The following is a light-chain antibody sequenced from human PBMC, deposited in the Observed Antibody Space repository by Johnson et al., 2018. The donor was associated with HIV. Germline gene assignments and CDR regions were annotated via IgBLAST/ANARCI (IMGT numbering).Light chain of an antibody. J-gene: IGLJ1*01. Sequence: QSVLTQPPSVSAAPGQKVTISCSGSSSNIVNSYVSWYQQLPGTAPKLLIYDNNKRPSGIPDRFSGSKSGTSATLGITGLQTGDEADYYCGTWDSSLSAGGVFGTGTKVTVL. V-gene: IGLV1-51*01. CDR2: DNN. CDR3: GTWDSSLSAGGV. CDR1: SSNIVNSY.